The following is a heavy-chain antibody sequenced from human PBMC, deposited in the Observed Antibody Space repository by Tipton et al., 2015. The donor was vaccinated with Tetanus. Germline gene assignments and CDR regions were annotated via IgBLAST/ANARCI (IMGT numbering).Heavy chain of an antibody. CDR2: INHSGNT. CDR1: GASFSDYY. CDR3: ARSGYYSRAYYHYRMDV. V-gene: IGHV4-34*01. J-gene: IGHJ6*02. Sequence: TLSLTCAVYGASFSDYYWSWIRQAPGKGLEWIGEINHSGNTNHNPSLKSRVTLSVDTSKNQFSLKLNSVTAADTAVYYCARSGYYSRAYYHYRMDVWGQGTTVSVSS. D-gene: IGHD3-9*01.